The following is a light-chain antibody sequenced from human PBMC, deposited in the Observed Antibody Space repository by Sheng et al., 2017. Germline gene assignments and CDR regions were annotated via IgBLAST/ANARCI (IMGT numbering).Light chain of an antibody. J-gene: IGKJ5*01. V-gene: IGKV2-24*01. Sequence: IVMTQTPALLPVTLGQPASVSCRASQSLVHSDGNIYLSWLLQRPGQPPRLIIYKTSQRLSGVPDRFSGSGAGTEFTLKISRVEAEDVGIYYCMQETQLLPITFGQGTRLEI. CDR1: QSLVHSDGNIY. CDR3: MQETQLLPIT. CDR2: KTS.